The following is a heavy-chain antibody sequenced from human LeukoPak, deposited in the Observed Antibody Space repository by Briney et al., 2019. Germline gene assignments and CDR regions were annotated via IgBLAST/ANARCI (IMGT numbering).Heavy chain of an antibody. CDR3: ARDRSSEAFDI. J-gene: IGHJ3*02. CDR1: GFDFSSYW. CDR2: IKNDGSRI. V-gene: IGHV3-74*01. Sequence: GGSLRLSCEASGFDFSSYWMDWVRQAPGKGLVWVSRIKNDGSRINYADSVKGRFTISRDNAKNLLYLQMNSLRAEDTAVYYCARDRSSEAFDIWGQGTMVNVSS.